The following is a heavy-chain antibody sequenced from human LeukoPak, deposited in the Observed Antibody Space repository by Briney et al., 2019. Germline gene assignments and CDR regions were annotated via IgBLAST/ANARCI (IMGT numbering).Heavy chain of an antibody. J-gene: IGHJ4*02. D-gene: IGHD6-19*01. CDR1: GGSFSGYY. Sequence: PSETLSLTCAVYGGSFSGYYWSWIRQPPGKGLEWIGEINHSGSTNYNPSLKSRITISVDTSKNQFPLKRSSVTAADTAVYYCASWYSSGWSLEYWGQGTLVTVSS. CDR2: INHSGST. CDR3: ASWYSSGWSLEY. V-gene: IGHV4-34*01.